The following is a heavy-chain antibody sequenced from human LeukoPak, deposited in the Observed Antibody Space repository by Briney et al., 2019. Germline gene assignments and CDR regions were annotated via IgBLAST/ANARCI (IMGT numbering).Heavy chain of an antibody. V-gene: IGHV3-11*05. J-gene: IGHJ4*02. Sequence: GGSLRLSCATSGFTFSDYYMSWIRQAPGKGLEWISYISSSSSYTNYVDSVKGRFTISRDNAKNSLYLQMNSLRAEDTAVYYCVRAVSVSSYYFDCWGQGTLVTVSS. D-gene: IGHD5/OR15-5a*01. CDR1: GFTFSDYY. CDR2: ISSSSSYT. CDR3: VRAVSVSSYYFDC.